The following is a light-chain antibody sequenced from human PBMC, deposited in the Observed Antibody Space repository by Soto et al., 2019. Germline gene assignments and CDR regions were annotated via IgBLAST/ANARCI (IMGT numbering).Light chain of an antibody. Sequence: IVLTQSPGTLSLSPGERATLSCRASQSVSSSYLAWYQQKPGQAPRLLIYGASSRATGIPDRYSGSGSGKDFTLTIRGLEPEDFAVYCCQQYGSSSWTFGQGTKVEIK. J-gene: IGKJ1*01. V-gene: IGKV3-20*01. CDR1: QSVSSSY. CDR3: QQYGSSSWT. CDR2: GAS.